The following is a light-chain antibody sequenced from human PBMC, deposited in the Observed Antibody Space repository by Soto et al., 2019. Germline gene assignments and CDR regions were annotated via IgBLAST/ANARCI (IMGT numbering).Light chain of an antibody. CDR3: QQYGVSPLMFS. V-gene: IGKV3-20*01. J-gene: IGKJ2*01. CDR2: GAS. Sequence: EIVLVQSPGTLTLSPGERATLSCRASQSVSNNYLAWYQQKPGQAPRLLIYGASSRATGVRGRFSGSGTGTYCSLAITILEPEAFAVYYCQQYGVSPLMFSFGQGTKV. CDR1: QSVSNNY.